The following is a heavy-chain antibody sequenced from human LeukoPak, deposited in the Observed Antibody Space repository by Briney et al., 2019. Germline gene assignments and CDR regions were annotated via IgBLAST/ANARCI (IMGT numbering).Heavy chain of an antibody. J-gene: IGHJ5*02. D-gene: IGHD3-16*01. CDR2: INPNSGGT. V-gene: IGHV1-2*02. CDR1: GYTFTGYF. CDR3: ARASFWESPINWFAP. Sequence: GASVKVSCKASGYTFTGYFIHWVRQAPGRGLEWMGWINPNSGGTNYAQNFQGRVTMTRDRSISTAYMELSRLTSDDTAVYYCARASFWESPINWFAPWGQGTLVTVSS.